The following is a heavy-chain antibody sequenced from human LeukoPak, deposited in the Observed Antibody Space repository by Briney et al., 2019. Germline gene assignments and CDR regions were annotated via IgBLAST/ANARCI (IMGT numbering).Heavy chain of an antibody. V-gene: IGHV3-30-3*01. CDR1: GFTFSSYA. Sequence: PGGSLRLSCAASGFTFSSYAMHWVRQAPGKGLEWVAVISYDGSNKYYADSVKGRFTISRDNSKNTLYLQMNSLRAEDTAVYYCARDRYYDSSGYHSFDPWGQGTLVTVSS. D-gene: IGHD3-22*01. J-gene: IGHJ5*02. CDR2: ISYDGSNK. CDR3: ARDRYYDSSGYHSFDP.